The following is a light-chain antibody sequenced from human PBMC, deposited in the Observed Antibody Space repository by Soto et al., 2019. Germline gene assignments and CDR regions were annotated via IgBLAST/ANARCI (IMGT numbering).Light chain of an antibody. J-gene: IGLJ1*01. Sequence: QSVLTQPPSASGTPGQGVTISCSGSISNIGSKTVKWYQQFQGTAPQLLIYSDDQRPSGVPDRFSGSKSGTSASLAISGLQAEDEADYYCAAWDDSLGGYVFGTGTKLTVL. V-gene: IGLV1-44*01. CDR1: ISNIGSKT. CDR3: AAWDDSLGGYV. CDR2: SDD.